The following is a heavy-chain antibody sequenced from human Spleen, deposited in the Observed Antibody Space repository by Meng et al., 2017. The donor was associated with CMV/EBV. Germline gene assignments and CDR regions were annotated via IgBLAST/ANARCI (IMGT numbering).Heavy chain of an antibody. D-gene: IGHD3-10*01. CDR3: ARGSYFYASGAY. CDR2: ISGSGDST. Sequence: GGSLRLSCAASGFTFSSYAMSWVRQAPGKGLEGVSLISGSGDSTYYADSVKGRFTISRDNSKNTLYLQMSSLRAEDTAVYYCARGSYFYASGAYWGQGSLVTVSS. CDR1: GFTFSSYA. V-gene: IGHV3-23*01. J-gene: IGHJ4*02.